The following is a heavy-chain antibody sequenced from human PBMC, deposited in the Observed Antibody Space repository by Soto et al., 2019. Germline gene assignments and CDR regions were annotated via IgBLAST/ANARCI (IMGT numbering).Heavy chain of an antibody. V-gene: IGHV5-10-1*01. D-gene: IGHD2-2*01. CDR1: GYSFTSYW. J-gene: IGHJ6*02. CDR3: ARCGVPAAHRCAYGMDV. CDR2: IDPSDSYT. Sequence: PXESLKISCKGSGYSFTSYWISWVRQMPGKGLEWMGRIDPSDSYTNYSPSFQGHVTISADKSISTAYLQWSSLKASDTAMYYCARCGVPAAHRCAYGMDVWGQGTTVTVSS.